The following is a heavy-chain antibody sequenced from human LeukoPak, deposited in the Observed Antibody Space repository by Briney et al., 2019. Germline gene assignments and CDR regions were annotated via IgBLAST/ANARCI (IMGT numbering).Heavy chain of an antibody. J-gene: IGHJ4*02. CDR2: IDSHNGDT. D-gene: IGHD1-26*01. CDR1: GYSFVFFG. V-gene: IGHV1-18*01. CDR3: ARAVSGSLYGDFDF. Sequence: ASVKVSCKASGYSFVFFGVNWVRQAPGQGLEWMGWIDSHNGDTKYAERLQGRVFMTTDTSTSTSYMELRSLRSDDTAVYYCARAVSGSLYGDFDFWGQGTMVTVSS.